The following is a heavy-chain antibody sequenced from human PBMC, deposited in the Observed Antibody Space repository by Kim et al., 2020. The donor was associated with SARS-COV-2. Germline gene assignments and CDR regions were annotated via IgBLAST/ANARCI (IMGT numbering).Heavy chain of an antibody. CDR2: IYYSGST. CDR1: GGSVSSGSYD. CDR3: ARGVSRKSDAFDI. D-gene: IGHD3-3*02. V-gene: IGHV4-61*01. Sequence: SPTLSLTCTVSGGSVSSGSYDWSWIRQPPGKGLEWIGYIYYSGSTNYNPSLKSRVTISVDTSKNQFSLKLSSVTAADTAVYYCARGVSRKSDAFDIWGQGTMVTVSS. J-gene: IGHJ3*02.